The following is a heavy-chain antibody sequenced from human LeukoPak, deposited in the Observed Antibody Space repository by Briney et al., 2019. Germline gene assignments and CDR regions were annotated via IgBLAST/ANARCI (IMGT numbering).Heavy chain of an antibody. CDR3: ARDKYGAGGY. J-gene: IGHJ4*02. V-gene: IGHV3-30*02. D-gene: IGHD3-10*01. CDR2: IRYDGSNK. CDR1: GFTFSSYG. Sequence: PGGSLRLSCAASGFTFSSYGMHWVRQAPGKGLEWVAFIRYDGSNKYYADSVKGRFTISRDNSKNTLYLQMDSLRAEDTAAYYCARDKYGAGGYWGQGTLVTVSA.